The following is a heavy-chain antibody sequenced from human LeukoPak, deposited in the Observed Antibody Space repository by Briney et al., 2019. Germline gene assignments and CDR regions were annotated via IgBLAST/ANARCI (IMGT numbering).Heavy chain of an antibody. CDR1: GFTFNRFS. CDR2: ISSGGDYI. CDR3: ARPGHLDYYDSSGYLGY. J-gene: IGHJ4*02. D-gene: IGHD3-22*01. V-gene: IGHV3-21*04. Sequence: GGSLRLSCAASGFTFNRFSMNWVRLAPGKGLEWVSYISSGGDYIYQADSVKGRFTISRDNAENSLYLQMNSLRAEDTAVYYCARPGHLDYYDSSGYLGYWGQGTLVTVSS.